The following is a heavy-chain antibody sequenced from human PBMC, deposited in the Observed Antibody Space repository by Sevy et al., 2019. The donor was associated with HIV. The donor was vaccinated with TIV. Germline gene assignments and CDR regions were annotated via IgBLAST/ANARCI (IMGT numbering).Heavy chain of an antibody. CDR1: GYSFTSHW. Sequence: EESLKISCKGSGYSFTSHWIGWVRHMPGKGLEWMGIIYPDDSDTRYSPSFQGQVTFSADKSISTAYLQWSSLKASDTAMYYCATSRSGYFDSSGYYIYWGQGTLVTVSS. D-gene: IGHD3-22*01. CDR3: ATSRSGYFDSSGYYIY. CDR2: IYPDDSDT. V-gene: IGHV5-51*01. J-gene: IGHJ4*02.